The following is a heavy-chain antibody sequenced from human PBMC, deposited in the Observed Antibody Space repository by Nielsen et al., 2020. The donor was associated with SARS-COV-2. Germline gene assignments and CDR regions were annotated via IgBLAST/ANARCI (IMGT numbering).Heavy chain of an antibody. CDR1: GGTFSSYA. Sequence: SVKVSCKASGGTFSSYAISWVRQAPGQGLEWMGGIIPILGIANYAQKFQGRVTITADESTSTAYMELSSLRSEDTAVYYCARFGYCSGGSCPTHSDYWGQGTLVTVSS. V-gene: IGHV1-69*10. J-gene: IGHJ4*02. D-gene: IGHD2-15*01. CDR3: ARFGYCSGGSCPTHSDY. CDR2: IIPILGIA.